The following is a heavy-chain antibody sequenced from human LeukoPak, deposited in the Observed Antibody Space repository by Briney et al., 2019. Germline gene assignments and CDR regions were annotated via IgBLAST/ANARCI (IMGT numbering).Heavy chain of an antibody. V-gene: IGHV3-7*01. CDR2: IKQDGSEK. CDR3: TREAAAGIDY. CDR1: GFTFSTYW. J-gene: IGHJ4*02. D-gene: IGHD6-13*01. Sequence: GGSLRLSCAASGFTFSTYWMSWDRQAPGKGLEWVANIKQDGSEKYYLDSVKGRFTISRDNAKNSLYLQMNSLRAEDTAVYFCTREAAAGIDYWGQGTPVTVSS.